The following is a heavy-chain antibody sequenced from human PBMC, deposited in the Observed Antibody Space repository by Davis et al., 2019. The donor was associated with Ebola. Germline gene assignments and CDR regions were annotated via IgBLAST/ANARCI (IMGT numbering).Heavy chain of an antibody. V-gene: IGHV3-7*01. CDR3: ARDGAAAGYD. CDR1: GFTFNFYV. D-gene: IGHD6-13*01. CDR2: IKQDGSEK. Sequence: GGSLRLSCAGSGFTFNFYVMSWVRQAPGKGLEWVANIKQDGSEKYYVDSVKGRFTISRDNAKNSLYLQMNSLRAEDTAVYYCARDGAAAGYDWGQGTLVTVSS. J-gene: IGHJ4*02.